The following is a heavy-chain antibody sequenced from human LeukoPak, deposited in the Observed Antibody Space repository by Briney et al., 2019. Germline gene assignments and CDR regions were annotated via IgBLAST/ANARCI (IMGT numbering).Heavy chain of an antibody. CDR2: IFHSGNT. D-gene: IGHD5-24*01. J-gene: IGHJ4*02. V-gene: IGHV4-38-2*02. Sequence: PSETLSLTCTVSGYSISSGYYWGWIRQPPGKGLEWIGSIFHSGNTYYNSSLKSRVTISVDTSKNQFSLRLTSVTAADTAVYFCARDGDAYNFDYWGQGTLVTVSS. CDR3: ARDGDAYNFDY. CDR1: GYSISSGYY.